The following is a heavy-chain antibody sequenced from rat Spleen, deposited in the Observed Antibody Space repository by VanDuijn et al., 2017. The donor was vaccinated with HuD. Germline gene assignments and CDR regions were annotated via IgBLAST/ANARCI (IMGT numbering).Heavy chain of an antibody. Sequence: QVQLKESGPGLVQPSQTLSLTCTVSGFSLTSNSVSWVRQPPGKGLEWMGAIWSGGSTDYNSALKSRLSISRDTTKSQVFLKMNSLQTEDTAIYFCTRLPGSLHVMDAWGQGASVTVSS. J-gene: IGHJ4*01. CDR2: IWSGGST. D-gene: IGHD1-4*01. V-gene: IGHV2-1*01. CDR1: GFSLTSNS. CDR3: TRLPGSLHVMDA.